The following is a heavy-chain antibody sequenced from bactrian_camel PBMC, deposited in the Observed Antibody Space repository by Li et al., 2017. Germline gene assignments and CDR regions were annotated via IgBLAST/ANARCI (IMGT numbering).Heavy chain of an antibody. J-gene: IGHJ4*01. D-gene: IGHD5*01. CDR3: APDPRGSAY. CDR2: IRSDGIT. V-gene: IGHV3S53*01. Sequence: HVQLVESGGGSVQAGGSLTLSCAGSGFRYSVCSMGWYRQAPGKERVVVSTIRSDGITSYADSVKGRFTISQDNAKDTVYLQMNSLKTEDTAVYHCAPDPRGSAYWGQGTQVTVS. CDR1: GFRYSVCS.